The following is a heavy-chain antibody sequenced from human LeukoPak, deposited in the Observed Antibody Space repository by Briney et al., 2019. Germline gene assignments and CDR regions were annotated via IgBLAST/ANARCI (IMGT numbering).Heavy chain of an antibody. D-gene: IGHD3-9*01. J-gene: IGHJ3*02. CDR3: ARETLGYFDYLPPRGAFDM. CDR2: ISYDGSNK. V-gene: IGHV3-30*03. CDR1: GFTFSSYG. Sequence: GGSLRLSCAASGFTFSSYGMHWVRQAPGKGLEWVAVISYDGSNKYYADSVKGRFTISRDNSKNTLYLQMDSLRVEDTAVYYCARETLGYFDYLPPRGAFDMWGQGTVVSVSS.